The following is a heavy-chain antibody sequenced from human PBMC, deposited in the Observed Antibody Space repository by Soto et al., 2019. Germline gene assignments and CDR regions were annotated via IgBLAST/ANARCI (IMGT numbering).Heavy chain of an antibody. Sequence: KPXETLSLSCVVSGFSITSGYYWSWIRQPPGKGLEWIGRIFRDGSTSYNPSLKSRVIISVDTSKNRFSLKLTSMTAADKAIYYCARDHVDPFYTLDVWGQGTTVTVSS. J-gene: IGHJ6*02. CDR3: ARDHVDPFYTLDV. D-gene: IGHD2-21*01. CDR2: IFRDGST. V-gene: IGHV4-38-2*02. CDR1: GFSITSGYY.